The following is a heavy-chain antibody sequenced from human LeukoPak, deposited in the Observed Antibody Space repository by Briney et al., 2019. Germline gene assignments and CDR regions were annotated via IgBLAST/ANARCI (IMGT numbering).Heavy chain of an antibody. D-gene: IGHD6-13*01. CDR3: ARSSRFTPFAAAGGY. Sequence: ASVKVSCKASGYTFTSYEINWVRQATGQGLEWMGWMNPNSGNTGYAQKFQGRVTMTRNTSISTAYMELSSLRSEDTAVYYCARSSRFTPFAAAGGYWGQGTLVTVSS. V-gene: IGHV1-8*01. CDR2: MNPNSGNT. J-gene: IGHJ4*02. CDR1: GYTFTSYE.